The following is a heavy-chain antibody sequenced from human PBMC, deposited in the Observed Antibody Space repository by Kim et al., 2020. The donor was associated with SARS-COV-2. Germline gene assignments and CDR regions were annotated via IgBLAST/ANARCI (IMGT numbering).Heavy chain of an antibody. J-gene: IGHJ4*02. D-gene: IGHD6-19*01. V-gene: IGHV3-21*04. Sequence: ADTVKDRFPIPRDNARASLYLQMNRLRAEDTAVYYCARVLTSGWSYFDYWGQGTLVTVSS. CDR3: ARVLTSGWSYFDY.